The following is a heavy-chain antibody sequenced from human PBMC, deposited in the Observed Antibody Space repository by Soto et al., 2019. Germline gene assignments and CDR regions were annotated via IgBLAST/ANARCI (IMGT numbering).Heavy chain of an antibody. CDR3: AKAVTAILYNWFDP. CDR1: GGTFSSYA. J-gene: IGHJ5*02. CDR2: IIPIFGTA. D-gene: IGHD2-21*02. V-gene: IGHV1-69*13. Sequence: SVKVSCKASGGTFSSYAIRWVRQAPGQGLEWMGGIIPIFGTANYAQKFQGRVTITADESTSTAYMELSSLRSEDTAVYYCAKAVTAILYNWFDPWGQGTLVTVSS.